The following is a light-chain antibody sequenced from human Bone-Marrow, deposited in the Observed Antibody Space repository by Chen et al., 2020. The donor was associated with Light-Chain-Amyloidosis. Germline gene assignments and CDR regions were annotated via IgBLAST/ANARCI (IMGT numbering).Light chain of an antibody. V-gene: IGLV2-14*01. CDR3: SSYTITNTLV. J-gene: IGLJ1*01. CDR2: EVT. Sequence: QSALTQPASVSGSPGQSITISCTGTSSDVGGDNHVSWYIQHPDKAPKLMIYEVTNRPSWVPDRFSGSKSDNTASLTISGLQTEDEADYFCSSYTITNTLVFGSGTRVTVL. CDR1: SSDVGGDNH.